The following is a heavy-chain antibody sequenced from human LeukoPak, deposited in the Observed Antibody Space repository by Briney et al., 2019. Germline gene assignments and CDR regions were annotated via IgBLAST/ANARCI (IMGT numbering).Heavy chain of an antibody. CDR3: ARDGYRYDNWFDP. V-gene: IGHV4-30-4*01. D-gene: IGHD5-18*01. J-gene: IGHJ5*02. Sequence: SETLSLTCTVSGGSISSGDYYWSWIRQPPGKGLEWIGYIYYNGSTYYNPSLKSRVTISVDTSKNQFSLKLSSVTAADTAVYYCARDGYRYDNWFDPWGQGTLVTVSS. CDR1: GGSISSGDYY. CDR2: IYYNGST.